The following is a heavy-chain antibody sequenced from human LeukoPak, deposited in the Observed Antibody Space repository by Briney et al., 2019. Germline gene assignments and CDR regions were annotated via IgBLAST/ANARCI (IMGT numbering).Heavy chain of an antibody. Sequence: SETLSLTCTVSGGSISSYYWSWIRQPPGKGLGWIGYIYYSGSTNCNPSLKSRVTISVDTSKNQFSLKLSSVTAADTAVYYCARGRRDEWYFDYWGQGTLVTVSS. CDR2: IYYSGST. V-gene: IGHV4-59*01. CDR3: ARGRRDEWYFDY. CDR1: GGSISSYY. J-gene: IGHJ4*02. D-gene: IGHD3-3*01.